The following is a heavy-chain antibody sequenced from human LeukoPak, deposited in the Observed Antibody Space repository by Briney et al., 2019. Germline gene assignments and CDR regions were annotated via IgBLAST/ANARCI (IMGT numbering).Heavy chain of an antibody. CDR2: INPNSGGT. J-gene: IGHJ4*02. Sequence: ASVKVSCKASGYTSTGYYMHWVRQAPGQGLEWMGWINPNSGGTNYAQKFQGRVTMTRDTSISTAYMELSRLRSDDTAVYYCARVITGTTISIAYWGQGTLVTVSS. CDR3: ARVITGTTISIAY. V-gene: IGHV1-2*02. D-gene: IGHD1-20*01. CDR1: GYTSTGYY.